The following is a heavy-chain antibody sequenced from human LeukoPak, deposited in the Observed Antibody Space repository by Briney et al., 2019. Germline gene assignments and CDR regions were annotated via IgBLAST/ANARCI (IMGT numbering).Heavy chain of an antibody. V-gene: IGHV1-58*02. J-gene: IGHJ5*02. CDR3: ARRVTYYDFWSGYNWFDP. D-gene: IGHD3-3*01. CDR2: IVVGSGNT. CDR1: GFTFTSSA. Sequence: GASVKVSCKASGFTFTSSAMQWVRQARGQRLEWIGWIVVGSGNTNYAQKLQGRVTMTTDTSTSTAYMELRSLRSDDTAVYYCARRVTYYDFWSGYNWFDPWGQGTLVTVSS.